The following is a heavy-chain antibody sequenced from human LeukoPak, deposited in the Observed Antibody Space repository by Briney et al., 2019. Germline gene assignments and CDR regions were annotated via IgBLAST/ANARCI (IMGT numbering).Heavy chain of an antibody. D-gene: IGHD3-9*01. CDR1: GGSFSGYY. V-gene: IGHV4-34*01. CDR3: ARGRLGLHYDILTGYPTPYYFDY. J-gene: IGHJ4*02. CDR2: INHSGST. Sequence: SETLSLTCAVYGGSFSGYYWSWIRQPPGKGLEWIGEINHSGSTNYNPSLKSRVTISVDTHKNQFPLKLSSVNAADTAVYYCARGRLGLHYDILTGYPTPYYFDYWGQGTLVTVSS.